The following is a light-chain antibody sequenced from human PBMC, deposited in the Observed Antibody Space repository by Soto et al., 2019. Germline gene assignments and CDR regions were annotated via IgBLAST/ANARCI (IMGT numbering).Light chain of an antibody. Sequence: DIVLTQSPLSLTATPGEPASISCRSSQSLLHSNGDSLLDWYLQKPGQSPQLLIYLGSHRASGVTDRFSGSGSGTDFTLKISRVEAEDVGIYYCMEALQTPQYTFGQGTKLEIK. CDR3: MEALQTPQYT. CDR2: LGS. V-gene: IGKV2-28*01. CDR1: QSLLHSNGDSL. J-gene: IGKJ2*01.